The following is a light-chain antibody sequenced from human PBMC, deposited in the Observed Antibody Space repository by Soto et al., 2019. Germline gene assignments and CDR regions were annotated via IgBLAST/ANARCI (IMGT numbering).Light chain of an antibody. J-gene: IGLJ1*01. V-gene: IGLV2-11*01. CDR1: SSDVGGYNY. Sequence: QSVLTQPRSVSGSPGQSVTISCTGTSSDVGGYNYVSWYQQHPGKAPKLMIYDVTKRPSGVPDRFSGSKSGNTASLTISGLQTADEADYYCCSYAGAYTVAFGTGTKVTVL. CDR3: CSYAGAYTVA. CDR2: DVT.